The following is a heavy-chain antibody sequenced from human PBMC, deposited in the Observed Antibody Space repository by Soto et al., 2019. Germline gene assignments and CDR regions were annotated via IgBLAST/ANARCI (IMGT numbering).Heavy chain of an antibody. V-gene: IGHV3-30*18. Sequence: VGSLRLSCAASGFTFSRFGMHWVRQAPGRGLEWVAVISYDGSNRFYADSVKARFTISRDNSKNTLYLQMNSLRPGDTAVYYCAKDLYGSETYTYYCGMDVWGQGTTVTVSS. CDR1: GFTFSRFG. CDR3: AKDLYGSETYTYYCGMDV. J-gene: IGHJ6*02. CDR2: ISYDGSNR. D-gene: IGHD3-10*01.